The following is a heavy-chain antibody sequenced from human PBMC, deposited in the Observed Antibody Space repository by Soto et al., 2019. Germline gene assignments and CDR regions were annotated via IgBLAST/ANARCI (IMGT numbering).Heavy chain of an antibody. Sequence: GASVKVSCKASGYSFTSYGISWVRQAPGQGLEWMGWISAYNGNTNYAQKLQGRVTMTTDTSTSTAYMELRSLRSDDTAVYYCARGGLSSSWRGVLDYWGQGTLVTVSS. CDR3: ARGGLSSSWRGVLDY. CDR1: GYSFTSYG. D-gene: IGHD6-13*01. J-gene: IGHJ4*02. V-gene: IGHV1-18*01. CDR2: ISAYNGNT.